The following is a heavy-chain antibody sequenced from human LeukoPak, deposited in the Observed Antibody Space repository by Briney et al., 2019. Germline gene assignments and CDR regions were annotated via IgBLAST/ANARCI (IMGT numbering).Heavy chain of an antibody. Sequence: GGSLRLSCAASGFTFSSYWMNWVRQAPGKGLEWVANINHDGSEKNYVDSVKGRFTISRDNTKNSLYLQMNSLGADDTAVYYCMTDRDSTWRKRFEYWGQGIRVTVSS. D-gene: IGHD6-13*01. V-gene: IGHV3-7*01. CDR1: GFTFSSYW. CDR2: INHDGSEK. J-gene: IGHJ4*02. CDR3: MTDRDSTWRKRFEY.